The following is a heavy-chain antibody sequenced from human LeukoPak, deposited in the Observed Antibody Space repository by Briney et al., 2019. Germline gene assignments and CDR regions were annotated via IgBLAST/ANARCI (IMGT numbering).Heavy chain of an antibody. D-gene: IGHD3-3*01. J-gene: IGHJ3*02. CDR1: GFHFSNFG. V-gene: IGHV3-30*02. CDR2: IRYDGTTT. CDR3: AKDLVRILEWLSDAFDI. Sequence: QPGGSLRLSCAGSGFHFSNFGMHWVRQAPGKGLEWVTFIRYDGTTTYYADSVKGRFAISRDNSRNTVYLQMSSLKAEDTAVYYCAKDLVRILEWLSDAFDIWGQGTMVTVSS.